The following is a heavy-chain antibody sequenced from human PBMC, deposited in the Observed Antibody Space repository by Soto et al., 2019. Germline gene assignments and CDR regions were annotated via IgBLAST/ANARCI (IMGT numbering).Heavy chain of an antibody. CDR2: ISYDGSNK. D-gene: IGHD3-3*01. Sequence: QPGGSLRLSCAASGFTFSSYGMHWVRQAPGKGLEWVAVISYDGSNKYYADSVKGRFTISRDNSKNTLYLQMNSLRAEDTAVYYCAKDQVPDYDFGHLHYGMDVWGQGTTVTVSS. CDR1: GFTFSSYG. V-gene: IGHV3-30*18. CDR3: AKDQVPDYDFGHLHYGMDV. J-gene: IGHJ6*02.